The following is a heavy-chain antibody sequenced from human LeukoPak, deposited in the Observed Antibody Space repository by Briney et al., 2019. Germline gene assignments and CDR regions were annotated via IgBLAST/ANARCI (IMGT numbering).Heavy chain of an antibody. CDR1: GYTFTNYA. D-gene: IGHD3-16*02. V-gene: IGHV7-4-1*02. Sequence: ASVKVSCKASGYTFTNYAMNWVRQAPGQRLESMGWIHPSTGNPTYAQAFTGRFVFSLDTSFSTTYLQISSLKTEDTAVYCCARAYQRLGQLSLPDYWGQGTLVTVSS. CDR2: IHPSTGNP. J-gene: IGHJ4*02. CDR3: ARAYQRLGQLSLPDY.